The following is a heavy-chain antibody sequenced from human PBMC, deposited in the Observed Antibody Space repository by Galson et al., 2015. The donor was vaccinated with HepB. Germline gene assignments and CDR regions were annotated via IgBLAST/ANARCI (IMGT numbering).Heavy chain of an antibody. CDR1: GYTFTSYG. J-gene: IGHJ4*02. D-gene: IGHD6-19*01. V-gene: IGHV1-18*01. Sequence: SVKVSCKASGYTFTSYGISWVRQAPGQGLEWMGWISAYNGNTNYAQKLQGRVTMTTDTSTSTAYMELRSLRSDDTAVYYCARLALNPTGGWYSPGYWAQETLVTVSS. CDR3: ARLALNPTGGWYSPGY. CDR2: ISAYNGNT.